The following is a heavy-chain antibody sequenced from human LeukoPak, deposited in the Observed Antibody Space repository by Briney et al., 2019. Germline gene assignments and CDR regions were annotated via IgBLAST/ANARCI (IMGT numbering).Heavy chain of an antibody. D-gene: IGHD1-14*01. V-gene: IGHV1-2*02. CDR2: IHPNSGGI. Sequence: GASVELSCKASGYTFTDYYMNWVRQAPGQGLEWMGWIHPNSGGIKYAQKFQGRVTMTRDTSISTAYMELSGLTSDDTAVYYCGRKSANRKTSEFDYWGQGTLVTVSS. J-gene: IGHJ4*02. CDR3: GRKSANRKTSEFDY. CDR1: GYTFTDYY.